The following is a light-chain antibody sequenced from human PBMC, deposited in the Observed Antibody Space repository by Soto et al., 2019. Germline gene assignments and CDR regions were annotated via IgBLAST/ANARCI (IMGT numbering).Light chain of an antibody. J-gene: IGKJ2*01. CDR2: RAS. V-gene: IGKV1-5*03. CDR1: QSINSW. CDR3: QQYDGYYT. Sequence: DIQMTQSPSTLSASVGDRVTITCRASQSINSWLAWYQQKPGRAPKLLIYRASNLEGGVPSRFSGSGSGTEFTLTISSLQPDDCATYYCQQYDGYYTFGQGTKLEIK.